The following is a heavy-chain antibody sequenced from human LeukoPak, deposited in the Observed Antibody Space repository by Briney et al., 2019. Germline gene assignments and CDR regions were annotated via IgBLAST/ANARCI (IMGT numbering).Heavy chain of an antibody. CDR2: INPDSGGT. D-gene: IGHD6-19*01. CDR1: GYTFTGYY. V-gene: IGHV1-2*04. J-gene: IGHJ4*02. Sequence: ASVKVSCRASGYTFTGYYMSWVRQAPGQGLEWMGWINPDSGGTHYAQNFQGWVTMTRDTSISTAYMELSRLRSDDTAVYYCARGVSAGPFDYWGQGTLVTVSS. CDR3: ARGVSAGPFDY.